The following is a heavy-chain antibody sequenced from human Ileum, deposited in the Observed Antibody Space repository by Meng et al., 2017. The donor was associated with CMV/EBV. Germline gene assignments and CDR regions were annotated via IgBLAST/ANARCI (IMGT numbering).Heavy chain of an antibody. CDR2: ISYDGNNK. CDR3: ARAISCFSRWFDP. CDR1: GFTFNTSA. V-gene: IGHV3-30-3*01. J-gene: IGHJ5*02. Sequence: GESLKISCAASGFTFNTSAIHWVRQAPGKGLEWVAVISYDGNNKYYADSVKGRFTISRDNSKNTLYLQMNSLRADDTAVYYCARAISCFSRWFDPWGQGNQVTCAS. D-gene: IGHD3-3*01.